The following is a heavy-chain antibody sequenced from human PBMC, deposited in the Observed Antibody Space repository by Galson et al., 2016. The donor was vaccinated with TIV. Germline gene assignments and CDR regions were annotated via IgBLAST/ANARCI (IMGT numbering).Heavy chain of an antibody. V-gene: IGHV3-20*01. Sequence: SLRLSCAASGFIFDDYDMNWVRQAPGKGLEWVSGINWNGAGTSYADSVKGRLTISRDSAKNSLWLQMNSLRVEDTALYHCARVRSCGGDCYYFDYWGQGTLVTVSS. D-gene: IGHD2-21*02. J-gene: IGHJ4*02. CDR1: GFIFDDYD. CDR2: INWNGAGT. CDR3: ARVRSCGGDCYYFDY.